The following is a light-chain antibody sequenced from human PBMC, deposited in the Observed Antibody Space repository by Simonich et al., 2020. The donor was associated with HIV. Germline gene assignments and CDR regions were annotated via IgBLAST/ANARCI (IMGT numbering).Light chain of an antibody. CDR2: EGI. V-gene: IGLV2-23*03. CDR1: SSDVGSYNL. Sequence: QSALTQPASVSGSPGQSITISCPETSSDVGSYNLVSWYQHYPGKAPKLMISEGIKRPSGVSNRFSGSKSGNTASLTISGLQAEDEADYYCCSYAGSSTFVVFGGGTKLTVL. J-gene: IGLJ2*01. CDR3: CSYAGSSTFVV.